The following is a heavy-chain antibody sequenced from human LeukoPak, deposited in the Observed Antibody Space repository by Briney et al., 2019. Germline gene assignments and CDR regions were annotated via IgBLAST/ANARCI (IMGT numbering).Heavy chain of an antibody. Sequence: GASVKVSCKASGYTFTSYGISWVRQAPGQGLEWMGWISAYNGNTNYAQKLQGRVTMTTDTSTSTAYMELRSLRSDDTAVYYCARPNSYGPVSRTKNAFDIWGQGTMVTVSS. CDR3: ARPNSYGPVSRTKNAFDI. J-gene: IGHJ3*02. CDR2: ISAYNGNT. D-gene: IGHD4-17*01. V-gene: IGHV1-18*01. CDR1: GYTFTSYG.